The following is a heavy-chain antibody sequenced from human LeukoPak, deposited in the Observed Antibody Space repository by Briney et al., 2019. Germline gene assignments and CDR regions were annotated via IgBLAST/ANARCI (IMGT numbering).Heavy chain of an antibody. Sequence: ASEILSLTCTVSDGSISSRNYYWGWVRQPPGKGLERIGSSYYSGSTYYNPSLKSRVTISVDTSKHQLSLKLNSVTAADTAVYYCARHQGILRVGWLIPTYIDYWGQGTLVTVSS. J-gene: IGHJ4*02. CDR2: SYYSGST. V-gene: IGHV4-39*01. CDR1: DGSISSRNYY. D-gene: IGHD6-19*01. CDR3: ARHQGILRVGWLIPTYIDY.